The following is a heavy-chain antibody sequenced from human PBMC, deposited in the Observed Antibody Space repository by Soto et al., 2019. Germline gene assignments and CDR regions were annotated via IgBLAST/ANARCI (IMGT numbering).Heavy chain of an antibody. V-gene: IGHV4-59*03. J-gene: IGHJ4*02. CDR1: GDAISNFY. CDR2: VHESGST. D-gene: IGHD1-20*01. Sequence: SETLSLTCSVSGDAISNFYWSGIRQTPGRGLEWIGCVHESGSTDYNPSLKGRVTISLHTSKSQFSLSLRSATAADTATYYCARGTRALITSFFAYWGQGIPVTVSS. CDR3: ARGTRALITSFFAY.